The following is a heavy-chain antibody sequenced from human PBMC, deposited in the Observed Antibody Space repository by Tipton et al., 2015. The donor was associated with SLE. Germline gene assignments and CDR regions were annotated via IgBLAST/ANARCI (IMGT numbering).Heavy chain of an antibody. J-gene: IGHJ4*02. CDR1: GFTFSSYA. V-gene: IGHV3-30-3*01. D-gene: IGHD4-23*01. CDR3: ASSRDYGGNWDY. Sequence: RSLRLSCAASGFTFSSYAMHWVRQAPGKGLEWVAVISYDGSNKYYADSVKGRFTISRDNSKNTLYLQMNSLRAEDSAVYYCASSRDYGGNWDYWGQGTLVTVSS. CDR2: ISYDGSNK.